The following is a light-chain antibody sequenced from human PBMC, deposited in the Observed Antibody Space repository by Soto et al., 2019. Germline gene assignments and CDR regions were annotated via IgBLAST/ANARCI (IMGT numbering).Light chain of an antibody. J-gene: IGLJ1*01. CDR2: DVS. CDR3: SSFTSSSTYV. CDR1: SSDVGSYNR. Sequence: QSALTQPPSVFGSPGQSVTISCTGTSSDVGSYNRVSWYQQPPGTAPKLMIYDVSNRPSAVPDRFSGSKSGNTASLTISGLQPEDEADYYCSSFTSSSTYVFGTGTKLTVL. V-gene: IGLV2-18*02.